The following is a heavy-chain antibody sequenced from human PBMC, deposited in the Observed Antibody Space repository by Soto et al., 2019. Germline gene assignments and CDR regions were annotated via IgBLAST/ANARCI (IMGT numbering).Heavy chain of an antibody. CDR1: GGSISSSNW. CDR2: IYHSGST. CDR3: ARVGAVAGTGYYYYYYGMDV. Sequence: SETLSLTCAVSGGSISSSNWWSWVRQPPGKGLEWIGEIYHSGSTNYNPSLKSRVTISVDKSKNQFSLKLSSVTAADTAVYYCARVGAVAGTGYYYYYYGMDVWGQGSTVTVSS. J-gene: IGHJ6*02. V-gene: IGHV4-4*02. D-gene: IGHD6-19*01.